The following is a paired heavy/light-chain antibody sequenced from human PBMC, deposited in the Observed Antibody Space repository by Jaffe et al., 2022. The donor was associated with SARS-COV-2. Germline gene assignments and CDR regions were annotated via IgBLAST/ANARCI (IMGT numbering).Light chain of an antibody. CDR2: WAS. CDR3: QQYYSTPLS. Sequence: DIVMTQSPDSLAVSLGERATINCKSSQSVLYSSNNKNYLAWYQQKPGQPPKLLIYWASTRESGVPDRISGSGSGTDFTLTISSLQAEDVAVYYCQQYYSTPLSFGPGTKVDIK. J-gene: IGKJ3*01. V-gene: IGKV4-1*01. CDR1: QSVLYSSNNKNY.
Heavy chain of an antibody. CDR3: ARHGGMRPPYYYDTSGYLYNWFDP. Sequence: QLQLQESGPGLVKPSETLSLSCTVSGGSISSSSYYWGWIRQPPGKGLEWIGSIYYSGSTYYNSSLKSRVTISVDTSKNQFSLKLSSVTAADTAVYYCARHGGMRPPYYYDTSGYLYNWFDPWGQGTLVTVSS. CDR2: IYYSGST. V-gene: IGHV4-39*01. J-gene: IGHJ5*02. CDR1: GGSISSSSYY. D-gene: IGHD3-22*01.